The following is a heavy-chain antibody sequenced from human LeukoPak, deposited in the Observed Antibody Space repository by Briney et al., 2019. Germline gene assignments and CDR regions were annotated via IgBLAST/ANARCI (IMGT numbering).Heavy chain of an antibody. Sequence: GGSLRLSCAASGFTFSRHWMSWVRQAPGKGLEWVANINQDGSEKYYVDSVKGRFTISRDNAKNSLYLQMNSLKDEDTSVYYCASSRNWGQGTLVTVSS. J-gene: IGHJ4*02. CDR2: INQDGSEK. V-gene: IGHV3-7*02. CDR1: GFTFSRHW. CDR3: ASSRN.